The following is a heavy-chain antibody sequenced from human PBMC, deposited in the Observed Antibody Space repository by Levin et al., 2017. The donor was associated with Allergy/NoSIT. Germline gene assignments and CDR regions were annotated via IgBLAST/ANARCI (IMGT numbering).Heavy chain of an antibody. V-gene: IGHV4-34*01. CDR2: INHSGST. CDR1: GGSFSGDY. Sequence: SQTLSLTCAVYGGSFSGDYWSWIRQPPGKGLEWIGEINHSGSTNYNPSLKSRVTISVDTSKKQFSLKLRSVTAADTAVYYCARVRFVEEQKYSRTWVRTYFQYWGQGTLVTVSP. CDR3: ARVRFVEEQKYSRTWVRTYFQY. J-gene: IGHJ1*01. D-gene: IGHD3-3*01.